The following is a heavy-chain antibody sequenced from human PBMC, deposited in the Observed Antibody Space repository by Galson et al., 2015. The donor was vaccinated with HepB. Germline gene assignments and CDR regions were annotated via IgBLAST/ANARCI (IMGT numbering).Heavy chain of an antibody. CDR2: ISYDGSNK. D-gene: IGHD5-12*01. V-gene: IGHV3-30*18. Sequence: SLRLFCAASGFTLSSYGMHWVRQAPCKGLEWVAVISYDGSNKYYADSVKRRFTIYRDNSKNTLYLQMNSLRAEDTAVYYCAKDTRELFIVATSYFDYWGQGTLVTVSS. CDR3: AKDTRELFIVATSYFDY. CDR1: GFTLSSYG. J-gene: IGHJ4*02.